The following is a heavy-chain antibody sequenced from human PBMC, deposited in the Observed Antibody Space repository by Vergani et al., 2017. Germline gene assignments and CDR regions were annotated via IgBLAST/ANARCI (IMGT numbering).Heavy chain of an antibody. V-gene: IGHV3-7*03. CDR2: IKQDGSEK. CDR3: ARYDFWSGYSYTWFDP. CDR1: GFTFSSYW. Sequence: EVQLVESGGGLVQPGGSLRLSCAASGFTFSSYWMSWVRKPPGKGLEWVANIKQDGSEKYYVDSVKGRFTISRDNAKNSLYLQMNSLRAEDTAVYYCARYDFWSGYSYTWFDPWGQGTLVTVSS. D-gene: IGHD3-3*01. J-gene: IGHJ5*02.